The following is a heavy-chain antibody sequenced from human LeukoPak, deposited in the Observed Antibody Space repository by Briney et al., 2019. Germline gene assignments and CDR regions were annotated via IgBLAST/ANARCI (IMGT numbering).Heavy chain of an antibody. CDR1: GGSISSGDYY. D-gene: IGHD3-3*01. CDR2: IYYSGST. V-gene: IGHV4-30-4*08. Sequence: SETLSLTCTVSGGSISSGDYYWSWIRQPPGKGLEWIGYIYYSGSTYYNPSLKSRVTISVDTSKNQFSLKLSSVTAADTAVYYCARGVVLRFLEWSLGWFDPWGQGTLVTVSS. CDR3: ARGVVLRFLEWSLGWFDP. J-gene: IGHJ5*02.